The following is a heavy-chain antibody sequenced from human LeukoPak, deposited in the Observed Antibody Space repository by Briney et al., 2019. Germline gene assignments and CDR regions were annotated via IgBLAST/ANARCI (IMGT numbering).Heavy chain of an antibody. CDR3: ARGGSGEGY. CDR1: GGSISSGAHY. D-gene: IGHD3-10*01. V-gene: IGHV4-31*03. Sequence: SQTLSLTCTVSGGSISSGAHYWSWIRQHPGKGLEWIGYINYSGSTYYNPSLKRRVTISAYTSKNPLSLKLSSVTAADTAVYYCARGGSGEGYGGQGTLVTVSS. J-gene: IGHJ4*02. CDR2: INYSGST.